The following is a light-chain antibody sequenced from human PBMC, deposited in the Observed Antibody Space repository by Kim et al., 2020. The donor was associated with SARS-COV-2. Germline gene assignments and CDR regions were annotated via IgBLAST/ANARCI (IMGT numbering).Light chain of an antibody. CDR1: NIVRKS. J-gene: IGLJ2*01. CDR2: YDS. CDR3: QVWDSSSDHPV. V-gene: IGLV3-21*04. Sequence: PGKTARITCGGNNIVRKSGRWYQQKPGQAPVLVIYYDSDRPSGIPERFSGSNSGNTATLTISRVEAGDEADYYCQVWDSSSDHPVFGGGTQLTVL.